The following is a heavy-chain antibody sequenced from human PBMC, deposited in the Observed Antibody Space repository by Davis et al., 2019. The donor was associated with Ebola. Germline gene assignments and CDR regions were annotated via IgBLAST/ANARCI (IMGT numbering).Heavy chain of an antibody. V-gene: IGHV3-66*02. CDR3: AKDYSDFLYYYGMDV. CDR1: GFTVSSNY. D-gene: IGHD3-9*01. J-gene: IGHJ6*02. CDR2: IYSGGST. Sequence: PGGSLRLSCAASGFTVSSNYMSWVRQAPGKGLEWVSVIYSGGSTYYADSVKGRFTISRDNSKNTLYLQMNSLRAEDTAVYYCAKDYSDFLYYYGMDVWGQGTTVTVSS.